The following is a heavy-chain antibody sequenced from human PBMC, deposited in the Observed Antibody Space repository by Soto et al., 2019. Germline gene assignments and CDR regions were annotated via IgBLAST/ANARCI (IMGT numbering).Heavy chain of an antibody. J-gene: IGHJ6*02. CDR3: GCVPAAAGPYYYYYGMDV. CDR1: GGTFSSYA. D-gene: IGHD6-13*01. CDR2: IIPIFGTA. Sequence: RASVKVSCKASGGTFSSYAISWVRQAPGQGLEWMGGIIPIFGTANYAQKFQGRVTITADESTSTAYMELSSLRSEDTAVYYCGCVPAAAGPYYYYYGMDVWGQGTTVTVSS. V-gene: IGHV1-69*13.